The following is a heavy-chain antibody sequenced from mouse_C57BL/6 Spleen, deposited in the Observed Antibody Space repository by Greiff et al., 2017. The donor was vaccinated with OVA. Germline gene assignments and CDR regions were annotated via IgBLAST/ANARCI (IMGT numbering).Heavy chain of an antibody. Sequence: QVQLQQSGAELARPGASVKMSCKASGYTFTSYTMHWVKQRPGQGLEWIGYINPSSGYTKYNQKFKDKATLTADKSSSTAYMHLSSLTSEDSAVYYWERGHFGGYWGQGTTLTVSS. V-gene: IGHV1-4*01. CDR1: GYTFTSYT. CDR3: ERGHFGGY. CDR2: INPSSGYT. J-gene: IGHJ2*01. D-gene: IGHD3-1*01.